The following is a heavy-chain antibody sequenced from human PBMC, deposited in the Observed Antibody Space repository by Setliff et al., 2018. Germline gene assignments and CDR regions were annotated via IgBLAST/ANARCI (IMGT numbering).Heavy chain of an antibody. V-gene: IGHV1-18*01. CDR2: ISAYNGNT. CDR3: AKMITPHRWSYYYYYMDV. Sequence: ASVKVSCKASGYTFTSYGISWVRQAPGQGLEWMGWISAYNGNTNYAQKLQGRVTMTTDTSTSTAYMELRSLRSDDTAVYYCAKMITPHRWSYYYYYMDVWGKGTTVTVSS. CDR1: GYTFTSYG. D-gene: IGHD3-16*01. J-gene: IGHJ6*03.